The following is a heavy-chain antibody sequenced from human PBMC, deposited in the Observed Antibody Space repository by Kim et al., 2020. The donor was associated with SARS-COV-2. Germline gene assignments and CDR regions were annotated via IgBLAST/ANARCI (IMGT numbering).Heavy chain of an antibody. V-gene: IGHV3-7*01. CDR1: GFTFSSHW. J-gene: IGHJ4*02. CDR2: IKQGGSDK. Sequence: GGSLRLSCAASGFTFSSHWMSWVRQAPGKGLEWVANIKQGGSDKNYVDSVKGRFTISRDNAKNSLYLHMNSLRAEDTAVYYCARDVTSNWSGLFDYLGQG. D-gene: IGHD6-13*01. CDR3: ARDVTSNWSGLFDY.